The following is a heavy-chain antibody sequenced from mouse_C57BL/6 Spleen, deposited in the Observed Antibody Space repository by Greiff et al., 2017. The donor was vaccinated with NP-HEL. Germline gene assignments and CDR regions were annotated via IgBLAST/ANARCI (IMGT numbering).Heavy chain of an antibody. J-gene: IGHJ4*01. Sequence: QVQLQQSGAELVKPGASVKISCKASGYAFSSYWMNWVKQRPGKGLEWIGQIYPGDGDTNYNGKFKGKATLTADKSSSTAYMQLSSLTSEDSAVYFCARSQCPSYAMDYWGQGTSVTVSS. CDR2: IYPGDGDT. CDR3: ARSQCPSYAMDY. V-gene: IGHV1-80*01. CDR1: GYAFSSYW.